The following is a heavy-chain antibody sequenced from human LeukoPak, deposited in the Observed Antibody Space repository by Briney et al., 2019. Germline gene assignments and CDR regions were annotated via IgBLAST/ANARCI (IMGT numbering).Heavy chain of an antibody. V-gene: IGHV4-30-4*08. CDR3: ARSTYSSSFSYFDY. D-gene: IGHD6-6*01. CDR1: GGSISSGDYY. J-gene: IGHJ4*02. CDR2: IYYSGST. Sequence: SETLSLTCTVSGGSISSGDYYWSWIRQPPGKGLEWIGYIYYSGSTYYTPSLKSRVTISVDTSKNQFSLKLGSVTAADTAVYYCARSTYSSSFSYFDYWGQGTLVTVSS.